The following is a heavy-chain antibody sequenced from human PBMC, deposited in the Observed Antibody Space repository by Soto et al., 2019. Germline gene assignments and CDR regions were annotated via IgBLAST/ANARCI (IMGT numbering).Heavy chain of an antibody. Sequence: QVQLVESGGGVVQPGTSLRLSCAASGFTFSGFAMHWLRQAPGQGLEWVAVMSSDGALVFYANSMKGRLTISSDNSKNRLYLHMDSLTSEDTAVYFCAREDYYGGGYHVWGAFAIWGRGPMVTVSS. V-gene: IGHV3-30*04. CDR2: MSSDGALV. J-gene: IGHJ3*02. CDR3: AREDYYGGGYHVWGAFAI. CDR1: GFTFSGFA. D-gene: IGHD3-16*01.